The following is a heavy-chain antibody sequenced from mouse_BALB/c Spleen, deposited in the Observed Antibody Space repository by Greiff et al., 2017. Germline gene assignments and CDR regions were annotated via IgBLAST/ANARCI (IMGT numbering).Heavy chain of an antibody. V-gene: IGHV1-69*02. D-gene: IGHD1-1*01. CDR2: IYPSDSYT. CDR1: GYTFTSYW. CDR3: TRREYYGYFDY. Sequence: QVQLKQPGAELVRPGASVKLSCKASGYTFTSYWINWVKQRPGQGLEWIGNIYPSDSYTNYNQKFKDKATLTVDKSSSTAYMQLSSPTSEDSAVYYCTRREYYGYFDYWGQGTTLTVSS. J-gene: IGHJ2*01.